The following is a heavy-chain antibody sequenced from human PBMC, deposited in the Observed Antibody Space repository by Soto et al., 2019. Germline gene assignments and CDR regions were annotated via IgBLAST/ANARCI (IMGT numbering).Heavy chain of an antibody. J-gene: IGHJ6*02. CDR2: INWNSGSI. Sequence: EVQLVESGGCLVQPGRSLRLSCAASGFTFDDYAMHWVRQAPGKGLEWVSGINWNSGSIGYADSVKGRFTISRDNAKNSLYLQMNSLRTEDTALYYCAKEKGFGGVRKGMDVWGQGTTVTVSS. V-gene: IGHV3-9*01. CDR3: AKEKGFGGVRKGMDV. CDR1: GFTFDDYA. D-gene: IGHD3-16*01.